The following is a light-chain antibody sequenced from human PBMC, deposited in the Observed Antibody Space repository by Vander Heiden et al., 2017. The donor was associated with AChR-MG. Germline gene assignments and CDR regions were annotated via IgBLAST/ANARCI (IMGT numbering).Light chain of an antibody. J-gene: IGKJ3*01. CDR3: QQSYSTPPGFT. V-gene: IGKV1-39*01. Sequence: IQMTQSPYSLSPSLGDRVPITCRASQSISSYLNWYQQKPEKAPKLLIYAASSLQSGVPSRVSGSGSGTDFTLTISSLQPEDFATYYCQQSYSTPPGFTFGPGTKVDIK. CDR2: AAS. CDR1: QSISSY.